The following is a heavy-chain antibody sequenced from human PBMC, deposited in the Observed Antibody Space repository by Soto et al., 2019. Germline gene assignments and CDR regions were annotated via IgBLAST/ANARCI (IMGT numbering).Heavy chain of an antibody. D-gene: IGHD5-12*01. CDR2: ISPDNGNT. CDR3: ARALGYSGYAGMDV. CDR1: GYTFTIYG. J-gene: IGHJ6*02. V-gene: IGHV1-18*01. Sequence: QVQLVQSGGEVKKPGASVKVSCKASGYTFTIYGINWVRQAPGQGLEWMAWISPDNGNTNYAQKLQGRVTMTTDTSTSTAYMELRSLRSDDTAVYYCARALGYSGYAGMDVWGQGTTVTVSS.